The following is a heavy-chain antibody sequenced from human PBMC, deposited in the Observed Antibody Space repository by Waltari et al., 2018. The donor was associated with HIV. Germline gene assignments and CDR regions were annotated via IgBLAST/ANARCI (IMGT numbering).Heavy chain of an antibody. Sequence: QVQLQESGPGLVKPSETLSLTCTVSGGSISSSYWSWILQPPGKGLEWLGYIYYSGSTNYNPSLKSRVTISVDTSKNQFSLKLSSVTAADTAVYYCARDSKLLGATVTAPWYYYYGMDVWGQGTTVTVSS. D-gene: IGHD4-17*01. CDR3: ARDSKLLGATVTAPWYYYYGMDV. CDR2: IYYSGST. CDR1: GGSISSSY. V-gene: IGHV4-59*01. J-gene: IGHJ6*02.